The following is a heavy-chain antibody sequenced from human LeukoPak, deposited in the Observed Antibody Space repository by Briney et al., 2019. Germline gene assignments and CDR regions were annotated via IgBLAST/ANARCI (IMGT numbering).Heavy chain of an antibody. CDR1: GFTFSDYY. V-gene: IGHV3-11*04. CDR2: ISSSGSTI. CDR3: AREDLAAAGTYWYFDL. D-gene: IGHD6-13*01. J-gene: IGHJ2*01. Sequence: GGSLRLSCAASGFTFSDYYMSWIRQAPGKGLEWVSYISSSGSTIYYADSVKGRFTISRDNATNSLYLQMNSLRAEDTAVYYCAREDLAAAGTYWYFDLWGRGTLVTVSS.